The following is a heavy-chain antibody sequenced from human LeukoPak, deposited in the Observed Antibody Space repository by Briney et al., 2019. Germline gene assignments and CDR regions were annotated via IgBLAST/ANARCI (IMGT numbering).Heavy chain of an antibody. Sequence: SVKVSCKASGGTFSSYAISWVRQAPGQGLEWMGGIIPIFGTANYAQKFQGRVTITTDESTSTAYMELSSLRSEDTAVYYCARGPDIVVVPVAPSEDYYYYMDVWGKGTTVTVSS. CDR2: IIPIFGTA. CDR3: ARGPDIVVVPVAPSEDYYYYMDV. J-gene: IGHJ6*03. V-gene: IGHV1-69*05. CDR1: GGTFSSYA. D-gene: IGHD2-2*01.